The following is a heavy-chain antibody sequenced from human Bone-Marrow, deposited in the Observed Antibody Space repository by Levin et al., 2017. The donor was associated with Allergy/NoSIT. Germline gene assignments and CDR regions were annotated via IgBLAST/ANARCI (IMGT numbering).Heavy chain of an antibody. CDR1: GYTFTSYA. Sequence: GESLKISCKASGYTFTSYAMHWVRQAPGQRLEWMGWINAGNGNTKYSQKFQGRVTITRDTSASTAYMELSSLRSEDTAVYYCASFLRCSSTSGCLSGWGQGTLVTVSS. CDR2: INAGNGNT. V-gene: IGHV1-3*01. D-gene: IGHD2-2*01. CDR3: ASFLRCSSTSGCLSG. J-gene: IGHJ4*02.